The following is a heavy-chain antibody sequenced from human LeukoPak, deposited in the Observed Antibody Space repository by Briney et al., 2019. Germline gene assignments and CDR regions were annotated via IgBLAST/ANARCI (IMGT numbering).Heavy chain of an antibody. Sequence: GGSLRLSCAASGFTFSSYAMSWVRQAPGKGLERVSPISGSGGSTDYADSVKGRFTISRDNSKNTLYLQMNSLRAEDTAVYYCAKGGSIWSPRSYYFDYWGQGTLVTVSS. CDR2: ISGSGGST. J-gene: IGHJ4*02. D-gene: IGHD6-13*01. V-gene: IGHV3-23*01. CDR1: GFTFSSYA. CDR3: AKGGSIWSPRSYYFDY.